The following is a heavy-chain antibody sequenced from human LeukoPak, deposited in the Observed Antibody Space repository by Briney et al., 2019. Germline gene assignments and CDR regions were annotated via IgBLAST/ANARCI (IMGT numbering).Heavy chain of an antibody. CDR1: GFTFSSYA. Sequence: GGSLRLSCAASGFTFSSYAMHWVRQAPGKGLEWVAVISYDGSNKYYADSVKGRFTISRDNSKNTLYLQMNSLRAEDTAVYYCARGPHQYYYDSSGYSDYWGQGTLVTASS. CDR2: ISYDGSNK. CDR3: ARGPHQYYYDSSGYSDY. J-gene: IGHJ4*02. V-gene: IGHV3-30*04. D-gene: IGHD3-22*01.